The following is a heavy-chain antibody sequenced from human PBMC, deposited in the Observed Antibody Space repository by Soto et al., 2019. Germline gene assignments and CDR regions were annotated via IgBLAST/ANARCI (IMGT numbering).Heavy chain of an antibody. Sequence: SETLSLTCAVYGGSFSGYYWSWIRQPPGKGLEWSGEINHSGSTNYNPSLKSRLTISVDTSNNQFSLKLSSVTAADTAVYYCARGRYDYFWGSYPNWFDPWGQGTLVTVSS. V-gene: IGHV4-34*01. CDR3: ARGRYDYFWGSYPNWFDP. J-gene: IGHJ5*02. CDR1: GGSFSGYY. D-gene: IGHD3-16*02. CDR2: INHSGST.